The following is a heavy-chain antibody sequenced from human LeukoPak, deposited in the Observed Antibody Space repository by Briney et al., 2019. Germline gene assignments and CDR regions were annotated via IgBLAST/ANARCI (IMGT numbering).Heavy chain of an antibody. CDR2: IIPIFGIA. J-gene: IGHJ4*02. V-gene: IGHV1-69*04. CDR3: ARGYYGSGSPDPEIDY. Sequence: SVKASCKASGGTFSSYAISWVRQAPGQGLEWMGRIIPIFGIANYAQKFQGRVTITADKSTSTAYMELSSLRSEDTAVYYCARGYYGSGSPDPEIDYWGQGTLVTVSS. CDR1: GGTFSSYA. D-gene: IGHD3-10*01.